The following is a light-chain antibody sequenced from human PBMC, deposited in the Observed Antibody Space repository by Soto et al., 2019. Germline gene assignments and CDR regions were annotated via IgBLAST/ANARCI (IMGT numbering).Light chain of an antibody. Sequence: EIVVTRSPGTLSSSPGERATPSCRASQSVSSSYLAWYQQKPGQAPRLLIYGASSRATGIPDRFSGSGSGTDFTLTISRLQPEDFAVYYCQQYGSSSSTVGQGTRLEIK. CDR3: QQYGSSSST. J-gene: IGKJ5*01. CDR1: QSVSSSY. CDR2: GAS. V-gene: IGKV3-20*01.